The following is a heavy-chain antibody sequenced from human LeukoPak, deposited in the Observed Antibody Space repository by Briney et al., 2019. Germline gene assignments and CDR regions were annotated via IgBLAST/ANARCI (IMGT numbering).Heavy chain of an antibody. J-gene: IGHJ4*02. D-gene: IGHD2-2*01. CDR3: ARGGCSSTSCGDYFDY. V-gene: IGHV4-30-2*01. CDR1: GGSISSGGYS. CDR2: IYHSGST. Sequence: SQTLSLTCAVSGGSISSGGYSWGWIRQPPGKGLEWIGYIYHSGSTYYNPSLKSRVTISVDRSKNQFSLKLSSVTAADTAVYYCARGGCSSTSCGDYFDYWGQGTLVTVSS.